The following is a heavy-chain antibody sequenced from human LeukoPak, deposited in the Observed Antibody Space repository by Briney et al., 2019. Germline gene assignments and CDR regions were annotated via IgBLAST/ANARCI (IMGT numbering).Heavy chain of an antibody. D-gene: IGHD6-19*01. CDR3: ARGSSAVAGTGIDY. CDR2: IYYSGST. CDR1: GGSISSYY. Sequence: SETLSLTCTVSGGSISSYYWSWIRQPPGEGLEWIGYIYYSGSTNYNPSLKSRVTISVDTSKNQFSLKLSSVTAADTAVYYCARGSSAVAGTGIDYWGQGTLVTVSS. V-gene: IGHV4-59*01. J-gene: IGHJ4*02.